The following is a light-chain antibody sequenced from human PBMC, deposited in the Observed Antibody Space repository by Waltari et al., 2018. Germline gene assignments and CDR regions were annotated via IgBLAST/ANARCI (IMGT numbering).Light chain of an antibody. V-gene: IGKV3-11*01. Sequence: EIVLTQSPATLSLSPGERATLSYRASQSVSSYLAWYQQKPGQAPRLLIYDASNRATGIPARFSGSGSGTDFTLTISSLEPEDFAVYYCQQREITFGQGTRLEIK. CDR1: QSVSSY. J-gene: IGKJ5*01. CDR2: DAS. CDR3: QQREIT.